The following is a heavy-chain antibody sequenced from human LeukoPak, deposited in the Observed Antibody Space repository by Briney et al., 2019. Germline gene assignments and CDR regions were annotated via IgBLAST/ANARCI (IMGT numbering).Heavy chain of an antibody. D-gene: IGHD3-22*01. Sequence: GGFLRLSCAASGFTFSSYAMSWVRQAPGKGLEWVSAISGSGGSTYYADSVKGRFTISRDNSKNTLYLQMNSLRAEDTAVYYCAKDMVGTMIVVVYFDYWGQGTLVTVSS. J-gene: IGHJ4*02. CDR3: AKDMVGTMIVVVYFDY. V-gene: IGHV3-23*01. CDR1: GFTFSSYA. CDR2: ISGSGGST.